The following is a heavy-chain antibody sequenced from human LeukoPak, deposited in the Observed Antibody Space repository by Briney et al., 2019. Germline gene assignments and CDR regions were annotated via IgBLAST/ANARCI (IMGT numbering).Heavy chain of an antibody. CDR2: GSAYNGNT. Sequence: ASEKVSCKASGYTFTSYGISWVRQAPGQGLEWMGWGSAYNGNTDYAQKLQGRVTMTTDTSTSTAYMELRSLRSDDTAVYYCARDYAEQLVPPFDYWGQGTLVTVSS. CDR1: GYTFTSYG. CDR3: ARDYAEQLVPPFDY. V-gene: IGHV1-18*01. J-gene: IGHJ4*02. D-gene: IGHD6-13*01.